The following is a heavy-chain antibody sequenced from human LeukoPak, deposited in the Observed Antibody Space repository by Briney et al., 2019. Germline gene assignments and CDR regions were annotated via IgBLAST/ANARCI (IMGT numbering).Heavy chain of an antibody. D-gene: IGHD4-23*01. V-gene: IGHV1-18*01. J-gene: IGHJ6*02. CDR2: ISTYNGNT. CDR3: AREVTHHIYYGMDV. Sequence: ASVKVSCKASDYTFTDYDIRWVRQAPGQGLEWMGWISTYNGNTNYAQKFQDRVTMTTDTSTSTAYMELRSLRSDDTAVYYCAREVTHHIYYGMDVWGQGTTVTVSS. CDR1: DYTFTDYD.